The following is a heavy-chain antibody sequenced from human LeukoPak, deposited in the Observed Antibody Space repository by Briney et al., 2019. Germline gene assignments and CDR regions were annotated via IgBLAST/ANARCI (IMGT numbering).Heavy chain of an antibody. CDR1: GGSISSGDYY. CDR2: IYYSGST. V-gene: IGHV4-30-4*01. Sequence: PSETLSLTCTVSGGSISSGDYYWSWIRQPPGKGLEWIGYIYYSGSTYYNPSLKSRVTISVDTSKNQFSLKLNSVTAADTAVYYCARASAQLLRGVDYWGQGTLVTVSS. CDR3: ARASAQLLRGVDY. J-gene: IGHJ4*02. D-gene: IGHD2/OR15-2a*01.